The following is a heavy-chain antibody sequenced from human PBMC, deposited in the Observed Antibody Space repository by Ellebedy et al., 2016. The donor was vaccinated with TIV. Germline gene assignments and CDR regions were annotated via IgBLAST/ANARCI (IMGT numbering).Heavy chain of an antibody. CDR3: ARWTRRDGYNPSGMDV. V-gene: IGHV3-66*01. Sequence: GGSLRLXCAASGFTVSSNYMSWVRQAPGKGLEWVSVIYSGGSTYYADSVKGRFTISRDNSKNTLYLQMNSLRAEDTAVYYCARWTRRDGYNPSGMDVWGQGTTVTVSS. D-gene: IGHD5-24*01. CDR2: IYSGGST. J-gene: IGHJ6*02. CDR1: GFTVSSNY.